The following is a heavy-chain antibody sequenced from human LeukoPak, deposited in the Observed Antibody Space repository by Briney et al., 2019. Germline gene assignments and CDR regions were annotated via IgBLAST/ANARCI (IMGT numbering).Heavy chain of an antibody. V-gene: IGHV4-39*01. D-gene: IGHD3-9*01. CDR2: IYYSGST. J-gene: IGHJ5*02. CDR3: ARRPPTLSVRYFDWLSSAANWFDP. Sequence: SETLSLTCTVSGGSISSSSYYWGWIRQPPGKGLEWIGSIYYSGSTYYNPPLKSRVTISVDTSKNQFSLKLSSVTAADTAVYYCARRPPTLSVRYFDWLSSAANWFDPWGQGTLVTVSS. CDR1: GGSISSSSYY.